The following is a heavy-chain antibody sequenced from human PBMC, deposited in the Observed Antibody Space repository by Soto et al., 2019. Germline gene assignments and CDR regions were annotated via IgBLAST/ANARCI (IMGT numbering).Heavy chain of an antibody. CDR2: IYYSGST. J-gene: IGHJ5*02. D-gene: IGHD2-15*01. V-gene: IGHV4-59*01. Sequence: SETLSLTCTVSGGSISSYYWSWIRQPPGKGLEWIGYIYYSGSTNYNPSLKSRVTISVDTSKNQFSLRLSSVTAADTAVYYCATGSLVNCSGGSCYLNNRWFDPWGQGTLVTVSS. CDR3: ATGSLVNCSGGSCYLNNRWFDP. CDR1: GGSISSYY.